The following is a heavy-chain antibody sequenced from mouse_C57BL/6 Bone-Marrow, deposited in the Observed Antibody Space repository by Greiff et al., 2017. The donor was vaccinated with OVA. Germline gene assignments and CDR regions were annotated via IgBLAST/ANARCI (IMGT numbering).Heavy chain of an antibody. CDR2: IYPGNSDT. V-gene: IGHV1-5*01. CDR3: ARRGGSSWAVWFAD. CDR1: GYTFTSYW. D-gene: IGHD1-1*01. J-gene: IGHJ3*01. Sequence: EVKLLESGTVLARPGASVKMSCKPSGYTFTSYWMHWVKQRPGQGLEWIGAIYPGNSDTSYNQKFKGKATFTADTSSNTAYMQLSSLTTEDSAIYYWARRGGSSWAVWFADWGQGTLVTVTA.